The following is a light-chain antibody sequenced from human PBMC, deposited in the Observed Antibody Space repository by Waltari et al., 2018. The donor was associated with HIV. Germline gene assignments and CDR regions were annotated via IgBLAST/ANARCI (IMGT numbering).Light chain of an antibody. J-gene: IGKJ3*01. Sequence: DIQMTQSPSPLSASVGDRVTITCRASQYISNYLNWFQQRPGKAPQRLIYGASFLQDGVPSRFSGSASGTLFTLTISSFQPEDLATYYCQQAYTIPLTFGPGTKVDVK. V-gene: IGKV1-39*01. CDR1: QYISNY. CDR3: QQAYTIPLT. CDR2: GAS.